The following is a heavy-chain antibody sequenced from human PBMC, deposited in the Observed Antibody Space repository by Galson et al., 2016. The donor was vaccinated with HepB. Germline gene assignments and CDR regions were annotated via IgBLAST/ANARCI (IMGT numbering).Heavy chain of an antibody. V-gene: IGHV4-34*01. CDR1: GFTFSSYG. CDR3: ARAFYRPFDY. J-gene: IGHJ4*02. CDR2: INQSGRT. Sequence: LRLSCAASGFTFSSYGMHWIRQSPEKGLEWIGEINQSGRTNYNPSLTSRVRISLDTSKRQFYLNLTSVTAADSAMYYCARAFYRPFDYWGPGTLVTVSS. D-gene: IGHD1-14*01.